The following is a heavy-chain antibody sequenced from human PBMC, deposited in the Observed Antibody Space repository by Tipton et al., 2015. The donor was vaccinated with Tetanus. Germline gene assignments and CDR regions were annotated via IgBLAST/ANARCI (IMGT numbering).Heavy chain of an antibody. CDR1: GGSFSGYY. CDR3: ARHEGMGAPDNWFDP. CDR2: INHSGRT. D-gene: IGHD1-26*01. V-gene: IGHV4-34*01. J-gene: IGHJ5*02. Sequence: GLVKPSETLSLTCAVYGGSFSGYYWSWIRQPPGKGLEWIGEINHSGRTNYNPSLKSRVTISVDTSKNQFSLKLSSVTAADTAVYYCARHEGMGAPDNWFDPWGQGTLVTVSS.